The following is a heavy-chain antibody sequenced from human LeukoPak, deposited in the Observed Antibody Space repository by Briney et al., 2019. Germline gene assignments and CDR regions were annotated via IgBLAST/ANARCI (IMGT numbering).Heavy chain of an antibody. J-gene: IGHJ5*02. CDR2: IYTSGRV. D-gene: IGHD2/OR15-2a*01. V-gene: IGHV4-4*07. CDR1: GASIKSYH. CDR3: AALHYFGHGATRT. Sequence: SETLSLTCSVSGASIKSYHWSWVRHSAGKGLEWIGRIYTSGRVDHNPSLENRVSMSVDTSRNELLLELDSVTAADTGVYYCAALHYFGHGATRTWGQGTLVTVSS.